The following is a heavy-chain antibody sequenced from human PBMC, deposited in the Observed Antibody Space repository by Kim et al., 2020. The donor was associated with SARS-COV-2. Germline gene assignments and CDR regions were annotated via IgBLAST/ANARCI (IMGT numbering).Heavy chain of an antibody. Sequence: GNGNKIYAPKFQGRVTFTTDTSARTAYMELSFLRSEDSAVYYCLGGFYFDYWGQGTLVTVSS. CDR3: LGGFYFDY. J-gene: IGHJ4*02. V-gene: IGHV1-3*01. D-gene: IGHD3-16*01. CDR2: GNGNK.